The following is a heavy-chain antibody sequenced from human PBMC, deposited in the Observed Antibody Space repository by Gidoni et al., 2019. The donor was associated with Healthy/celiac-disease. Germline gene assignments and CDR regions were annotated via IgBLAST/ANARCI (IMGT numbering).Heavy chain of an antibody. J-gene: IGHJ2*01. V-gene: IGHV1-69*01. CDR3: ARLKGLYYYDSSGPWYFDL. Sequence: QVQLVQSGAEVKKPGSSVKVSCKASGGTLSSYAISWVRQAPGQGLEWMGGIIPIFGTANYAQKFQGRVTITADESTSTAYMELSSLRSEDTAVYYCARLKGLYYYDSSGPWYFDLWGRGTLVTVSS. CDR1: GGTLSSYA. D-gene: IGHD3-22*01. CDR2: IIPIFGTA.